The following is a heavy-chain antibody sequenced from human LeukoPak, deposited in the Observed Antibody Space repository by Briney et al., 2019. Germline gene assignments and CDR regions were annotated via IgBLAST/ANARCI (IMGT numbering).Heavy chain of an antibody. Sequence: SVKVSCKASGGTFSSYAISWVRQAPGQGLEWMGGIIPIFGTANYAQKFQGRVTITADESTSTACMELSSLRSEDTAVYYCARSSRDIVVVPKFDYWGQGTLVTVSS. D-gene: IGHD2-2*01. CDR2: IIPIFGTA. J-gene: IGHJ4*02. V-gene: IGHV1-69*13. CDR3: ARSSRDIVVVPKFDY. CDR1: GGTFSSYA.